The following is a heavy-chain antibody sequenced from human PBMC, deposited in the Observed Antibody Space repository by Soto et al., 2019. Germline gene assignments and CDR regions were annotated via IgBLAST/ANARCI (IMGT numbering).Heavy chain of an antibody. CDR2: IYDSGST. D-gene: IGHD6-13*01. V-gene: IGHV4-4*08. Sequence: QVQLQESGPGLVKPSETLSLTCTGSGGSLSSSYWSWIRQPPGKALEWIGYIYDSGSTYYNSSLKSRVTMSVDTAKNQFSLKLSSVTAADTAVYYCARQLIYWGQGNPVTVSS. J-gene: IGHJ4*02. CDR3: ARQLIY. CDR1: GGSLSSSY.